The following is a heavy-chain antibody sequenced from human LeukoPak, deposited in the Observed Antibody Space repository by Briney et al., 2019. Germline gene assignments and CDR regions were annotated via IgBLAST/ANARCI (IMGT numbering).Heavy chain of an antibody. CDR3: ARALSAGYSSGCGDY. J-gene: IGHJ4*02. D-gene: IGHD6-19*01. Sequence: PGGSLRLSCAASGFTFSSYAMHWVRQAPGKGLEWVAVISYDGSNKYYADSVKGRFTISRDNSKNTLYLQMNSLRAEDTAVYYCARALSAGYSSGCGDYWGQRTLVTVSS. V-gene: IGHV3-30-3*01. CDR2: ISYDGSNK. CDR1: GFTFSSYA.